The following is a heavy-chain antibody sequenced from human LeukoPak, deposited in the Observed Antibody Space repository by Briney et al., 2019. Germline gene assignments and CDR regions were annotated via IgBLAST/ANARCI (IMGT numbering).Heavy chain of an antibody. V-gene: IGHV1-8*01. CDR1: GYRFTNFD. CDR3: ARGPRESSSSDY. CDR2: MNPDNGNT. Sequence: ASVKISCKTSGYRFTNFDINWVRQAPGQGLEWIGWMNPDNGNTGYAQKFQGRVSMSGDTSISTAFMVPSSLRSDDTAVYFCARGPRESSSSDYWGQGTLVTVSS. J-gene: IGHJ4*02. D-gene: IGHD6-13*01.